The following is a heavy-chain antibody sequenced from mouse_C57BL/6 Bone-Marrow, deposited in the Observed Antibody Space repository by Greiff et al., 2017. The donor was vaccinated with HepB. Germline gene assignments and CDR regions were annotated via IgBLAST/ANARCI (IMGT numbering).Heavy chain of an antibody. CDR1: GYTFTSYW. V-gene: IGHV1-64*01. J-gene: IGHJ4*01. D-gene: IGHD2-5*01. CDR2: IHPNSGST. Sequence: QQPGAELVKPGASVKLSCKASGYTFTSYWMHWVKQRPGQGLEWIGMIHPNSGSTNYNEKFKSKATLTVDKSSSTAYMQLSSLTSEDSAVYYCSYYSNPYYYAMDYWGQGTSVTVSS. CDR3: SYYSNPYYYAMDY.